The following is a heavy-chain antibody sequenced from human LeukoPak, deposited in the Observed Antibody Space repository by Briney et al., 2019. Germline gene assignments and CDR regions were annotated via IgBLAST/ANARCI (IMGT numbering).Heavy chain of an antibody. V-gene: IGHV1-69*05. CDR1: GGTFSSYT. J-gene: IGHJ4*02. Sequence: SVKVSCKASGGTFSSYTISWVRQAPGQGLEWMGRVIPIFGTANYAQKFQGRVTITTDESTSTAYMELSSLRSEDTAVYYCARDRIPAVAGTFDYWGQGTLVTVSS. CDR2: VIPIFGTA. CDR3: ARDRIPAVAGTFDY. D-gene: IGHD6-19*01.